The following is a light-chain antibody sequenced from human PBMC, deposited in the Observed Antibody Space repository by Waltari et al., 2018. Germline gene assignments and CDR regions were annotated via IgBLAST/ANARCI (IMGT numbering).Light chain of an antibody. V-gene: IGLV2-14*01. J-gene: IGLJ2*01. Sequence: QSALTQPASVSGSPGQSITISCTGTPSDIGLYDYVSWYQQRPGKAPKPMIFAVTKRPSGVSNRFSGSKSGDTASLTISVLQAEDEADYYCSAYTGGSTLVVFGGGTKVIVL. CDR2: AVT. CDR1: PSDIGLYDY. CDR3: SAYTGGSTLVV.